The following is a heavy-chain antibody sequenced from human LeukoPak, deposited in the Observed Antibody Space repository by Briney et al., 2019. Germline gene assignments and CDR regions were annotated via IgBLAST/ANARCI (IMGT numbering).Heavy chain of an antibody. D-gene: IGHD3-10*01. CDR2: IKQDGSEK. CDR3: ARPLMYYYGSETYFWFDP. CDR1: GFTFSSYW. Sequence: GGSLRLSCAASGFTFSSYWMSWVRQAPGKGLEGVANIKQDGSEKYYVDSVKGRFTISRDNAKNSLSLQINSLRAEDTAVYHCARPLMYYYGSETYFWFDPWGQGTLVTVSS. V-gene: IGHV3-7*01. J-gene: IGHJ5*02.